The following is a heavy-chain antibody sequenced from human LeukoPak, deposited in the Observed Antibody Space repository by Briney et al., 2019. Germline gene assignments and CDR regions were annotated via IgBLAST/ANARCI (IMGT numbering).Heavy chain of an antibody. J-gene: IGHJ4*02. CDR2: IIPIFGTA. CDR3: ARSRSPRHDYINYRY. CDR1: GGTFSSYA. Sequence: SVKVSCKASGGTFSSYAISWVRQAPGQGLEWMGGIIPIFGTANYAQKFQGRVTITTDESTSTAYMELSSLRADDTAVYYCARSRSPRHDYINYRYWGQGTLVTVSS. V-gene: IGHV1-69*05. D-gene: IGHD4-11*01.